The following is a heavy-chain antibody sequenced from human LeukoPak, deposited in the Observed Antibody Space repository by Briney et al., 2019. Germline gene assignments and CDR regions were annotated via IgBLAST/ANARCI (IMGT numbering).Heavy chain of an antibody. D-gene: IGHD5-18*01. Sequence: SETLSLTCAVYGGSFSGYYWSRIRQPPGKGLEWIGEINHSGTTNYNPSLKSRVSISLDTSKIHFSLELSSVTAADTAVYYCARAGNTAMVEFDYWGQGTLVTVSS. CDR3: ARAGNTAMVEFDY. CDR1: GGSFSGYY. J-gene: IGHJ4*02. CDR2: INHSGTT. V-gene: IGHV4-34*01.